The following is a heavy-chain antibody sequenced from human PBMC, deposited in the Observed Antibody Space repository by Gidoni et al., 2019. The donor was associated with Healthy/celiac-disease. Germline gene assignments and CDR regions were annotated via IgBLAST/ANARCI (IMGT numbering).Heavy chain of an antibody. CDR2: ISSSSSYI. CDR3: ARVGGGDSDAFDI. D-gene: IGHD2-21*02. J-gene: IGHJ3*02. Sequence: EVQLVESGGGLVKPGGSLRLSCAASGFTFSSYSMNWVRQAPGKGLEWVSSISSSSSYIYYADSVKGRFTISRDNAKNSLYLQMNSLRAEDTAVYYCARVGGGDSDAFDIWGQGTMVTVSS. CDR1: GFTFSSYS. V-gene: IGHV3-21*01.